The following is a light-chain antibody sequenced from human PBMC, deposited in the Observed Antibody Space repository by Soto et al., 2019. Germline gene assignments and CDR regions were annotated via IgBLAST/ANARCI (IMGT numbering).Light chain of an antibody. CDR2: EVN. J-gene: IGLJ3*02. V-gene: IGLV2-14*01. CDR1: SSHVGGYDY. Sequence: QSALTQPASVSGSLGQSITISCTGTSSHVGGYDYVSWYRQHPGKVPKLIIYEVNKRPSGVSNRFSGSKSANTASLTISGLQADDEADYYCSSFTSRSTQVFGGGTKLTVL. CDR3: SSFTSRSTQV.